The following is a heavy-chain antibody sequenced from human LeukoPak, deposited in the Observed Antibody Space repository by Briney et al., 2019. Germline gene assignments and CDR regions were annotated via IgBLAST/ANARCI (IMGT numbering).Heavy chain of an antibody. V-gene: IGHV4-34*01. CDR3: ASLWEQGNDAFDI. CDR1: GGSFSGYY. CDR2: INHSGST. D-gene: IGHD1-26*01. Sequence: PSETLSLTCAVYGGSFSGYYWSWIRQPPGKGLEWIGEINHSGSTNYNPSLKSRVTISVDTSKNQFSLKLSSVTAADTAVYYCASLWEQGNDAFDIWGQGTMVTVSS. J-gene: IGHJ3*02.